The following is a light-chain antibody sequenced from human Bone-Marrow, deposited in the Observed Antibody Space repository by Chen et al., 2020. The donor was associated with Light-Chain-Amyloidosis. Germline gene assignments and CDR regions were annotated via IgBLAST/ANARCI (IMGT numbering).Light chain of an antibody. CDR3: QSADSSGTYEVI. CDR2: RDT. J-gene: IGLJ2*01. V-gene: IGLV3-25*03. CDR1: DLPTKY. Sequence: SYELTQPPSVSVYPGQTARITCSGDDLPTKYAYWYQQKPGQAPVLVIHRDTERPSGISERFSGSSSGKTDTLTISGVQAEDEADYHCQSADSSGTYEVIFGGGTKLTVL.